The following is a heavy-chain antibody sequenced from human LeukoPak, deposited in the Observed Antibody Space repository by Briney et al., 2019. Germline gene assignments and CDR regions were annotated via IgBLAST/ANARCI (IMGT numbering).Heavy chain of an antibody. J-gene: IGHJ4*02. CDR1: GYTFTGYY. V-gene: IGHV1-2*02. Sequence: ASVKVSCKASGYTFTGYYMHWVRQAPGQGLEWMGWINPNSGGTNYAQKFQGRVTMTRDTSISTAYMELSRLRSDDTAVYYCARELIGGYYDSNGYNFDYWGQGTLVTVSS. CDR2: INPNSGGT. D-gene: IGHD3-22*01. CDR3: ARELIGGYYDSNGYNFDY.